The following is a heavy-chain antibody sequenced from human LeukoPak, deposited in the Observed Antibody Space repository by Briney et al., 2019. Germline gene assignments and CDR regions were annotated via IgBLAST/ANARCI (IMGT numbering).Heavy chain of an antibody. J-gene: IGHJ6*03. V-gene: IGHV3-30*02. D-gene: IGHD6-13*01. CDR2: IRYDGGDK. CDR3: PKGGSSSYYGLSWESQSRLPRHSDYMDV. Sequence: PGGSLRLSCPGSGFTFSSYGMHWVGQAPGKGLEWVAFIRYDGGDKYYVDSVKGGFTISRDNSKTTLYLQMDTLRGENAAVYYCPKGGSSSYYGLSWESQSRLPRHSDYMDVWGKGTTVRVSS. CDR1: GFTFSSYG.